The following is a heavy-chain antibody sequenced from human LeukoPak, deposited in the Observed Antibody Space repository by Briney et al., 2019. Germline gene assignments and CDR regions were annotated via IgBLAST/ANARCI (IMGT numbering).Heavy chain of an antibody. CDR3: ARVSSMSYYYYMDV. CDR2: ISTTGSTT. CDR1: GFTFSDSY. Sequence: SGGSLRLSCAASGFTFSDSYMNWIRQAPGKGLEWVSYISTTGSTTYSADSVKGRFTISRDNAKNFLYLQMNSLRAEDTGLYFCARVSSMSYYYYMDVWGKGTTVTVSS. J-gene: IGHJ6*03. V-gene: IGHV3-11*01.